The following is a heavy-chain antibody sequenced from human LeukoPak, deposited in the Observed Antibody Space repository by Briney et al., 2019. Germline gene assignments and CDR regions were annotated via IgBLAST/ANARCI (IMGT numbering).Heavy chain of an antibody. J-gene: IGHJ4*02. CDR1: GGSISSSI. V-gene: IGHV3-11*04. D-gene: IGHD3-3*01. CDR3: ARGYDFWSGTKYPFDY. CDR2: ISSSSSTI. Sequence: LSLTCTVSGGSISSSIYYWGWIRQAPGKGLEWVSYISSSSSTIYYADSVKGRFTISRDNAKNSLYLQMNSLRAEDTAVYYCARGYDFWSGTKYPFDYWGQGTLVTVSS.